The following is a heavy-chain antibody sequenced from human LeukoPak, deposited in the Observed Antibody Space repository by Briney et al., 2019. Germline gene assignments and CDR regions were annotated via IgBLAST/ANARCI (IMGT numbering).Heavy chain of an antibody. CDR2: ISYDGSNK. D-gene: IGHD6-13*01. CDR1: GFTFSSYG. Sequence: GGSLRLSCAASGFTFSSYGMHWVRQAPGKGVEWVAVISYDGSNKYYADSVKGRFTISRDNSKNTLYLQMNSLRAEDTAVYYCAKASYSSSPDYWGQGTLVTVSS. CDR3: AKASYSSSPDY. J-gene: IGHJ4*02. V-gene: IGHV3-30*18.